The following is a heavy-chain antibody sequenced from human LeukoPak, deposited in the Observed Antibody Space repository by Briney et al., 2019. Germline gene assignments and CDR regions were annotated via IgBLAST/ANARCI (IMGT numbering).Heavy chain of an antibody. Sequence: GGSLKLSCAASGFTFDDYGMSWVRQAPGKGLEWVSGINWNGGSTGYADSVKGRFTISRDNAKNSLYLQMNSLRAADTALYYCARSDGYNPPFDYWGQGTLVTVSS. J-gene: IGHJ4*02. V-gene: IGHV3-20*04. CDR1: GFTFDDYG. D-gene: IGHD5-24*01. CDR3: ARSDGYNPPFDY. CDR2: INWNGGST.